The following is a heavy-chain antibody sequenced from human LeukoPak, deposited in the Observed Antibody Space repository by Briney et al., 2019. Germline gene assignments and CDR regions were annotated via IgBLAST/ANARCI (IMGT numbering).Heavy chain of an antibody. V-gene: IGHV4-39*07. J-gene: IGHJ4*02. CDR3: ARVSTLKYDFWSGYYTQYYFDY. Sequence: PSETLSLTCTVSGGSISSSSYYWGWIRQPPGKGLEWIGSIYYSGSTYYNPSLKSRVTISVDTSKNQFSLKLSSVTAADTAVYYCARVSTLKYDFWSGYYTQYYFDYWGQGTLVTVSS. CDR2: IYYSGST. D-gene: IGHD3-3*01. CDR1: GGSISSSSYY.